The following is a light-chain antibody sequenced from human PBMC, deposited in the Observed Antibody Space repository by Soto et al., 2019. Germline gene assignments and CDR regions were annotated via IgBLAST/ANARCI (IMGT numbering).Light chain of an antibody. V-gene: IGLV2-14*01. J-gene: IGLJ1*01. CDR2: DVS. CDR3: CSYTTSNTRQIV. CDR1: SSDVGGYNY. Sequence: QSALTQPASVSGSPGQSITISCTGTSSDVGGYNYVSWYQQHPGKAPKFMIYDVSNRPSGVSNGFSGSKSGNTASLTISGLQPEDQADYYCCSYTTSNTRQIVFGTGTKVTVL.